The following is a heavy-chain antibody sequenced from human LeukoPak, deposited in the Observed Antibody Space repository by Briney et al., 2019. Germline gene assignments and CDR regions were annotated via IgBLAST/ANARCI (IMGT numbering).Heavy chain of an antibody. CDR1: GYTFTSYY. Sequence: ASVKVSCKASGYTFTSYYMHWVRQAPGRGLEWMGIINPSGGSTSYAQKFQGRVTMTRDTSTSTVYMELSSLRSEDTAVYYCASGWGAARRSAGFDYWGQGTLVTVSS. J-gene: IGHJ4*02. CDR2: INPSGGST. D-gene: IGHD6-6*01. V-gene: IGHV1-46*01. CDR3: ASGWGAARRSAGFDY.